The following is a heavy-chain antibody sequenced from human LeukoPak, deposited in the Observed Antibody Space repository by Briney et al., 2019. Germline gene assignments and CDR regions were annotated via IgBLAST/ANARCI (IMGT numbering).Heavy chain of an antibody. CDR3: ARDVDGYNALDY. D-gene: IGHD5-24*01. CDR1: GGSISSYY. CDR2: IYYSGSN. V-gene: IGHV4-59*01. J-gene: IGHJ4*02. Sequence: SETLSLTCTASGGSISSYYWSWVRQPPGKGLGWIGYIYYSGSNKYNPSRKSRVTISEDTSKNQFALKLSSVTAADTAVYYCARDVDGYNALDYWGQGTLVTVSS.